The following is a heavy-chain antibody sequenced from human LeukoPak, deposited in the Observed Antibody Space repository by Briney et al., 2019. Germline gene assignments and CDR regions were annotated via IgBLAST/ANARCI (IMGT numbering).Heavy chain of an antibody. J-gene: IGHJ3*02. CDR1: GGSISSYY. Sequence: SSETLSLTCTVSGGSISSYYWSWIRQPAGKGLEWIGRIYTSGSTNYNPSLKSRVTMSVDTSKNQFSLKLSSVTAADTAVYYCARDLPSPYYYDSSGDDAFDIWGQGTMVTVSS. CDR3: ARDLPSPYYYDSSGDDAFDI. V-gene: IGHV4-4*07. CDR2: IYTSGST. D-gene: IGHD3-22*01.